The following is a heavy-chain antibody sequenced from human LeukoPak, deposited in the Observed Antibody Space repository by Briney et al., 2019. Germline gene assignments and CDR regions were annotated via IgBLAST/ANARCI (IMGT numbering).Heavy chain of an antibody. CDR2: AISKSSGGTS. Sequence: KPGGSLRLSCATSGFTVGNVWMSWVRQAPGKGLEWVGRAISKSSGGTSDYAAVVKGRSTISRDDSENTLYLQMNSLKTEDTGVCYCAASMVSGGFDIWGQGTMVTVSS. V-gene: IGHV3-15*05. CDR3: AASMVSGGFDI. D-gene: IGHD1-14*01. J-gene: IGHJ3*02. CDR1: GFTVGNVW.